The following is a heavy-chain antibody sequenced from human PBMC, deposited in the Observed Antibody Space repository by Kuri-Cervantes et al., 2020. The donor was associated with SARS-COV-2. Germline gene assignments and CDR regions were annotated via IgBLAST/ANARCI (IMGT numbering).Heavy chain of an antibody. Sequence: SETLSLTCAVYGGSFSGYYWSWIRQPPGKGLECIGEINHSGSTDYNPSLKSRVTISVDTSKNQFSLKLSSVTAADTAVYYCARGDKEWELHLRNLDAFDIWGQGTMVTVSS. V-gene: IGHV4-34*01. D-gene: IGHD1-26*01. CDR2: INHSGST. CDR3: ARGDKEWELHLRNLDAFDI. J-gene: IGHJ3*02. CDR1: GGSFSGYY.